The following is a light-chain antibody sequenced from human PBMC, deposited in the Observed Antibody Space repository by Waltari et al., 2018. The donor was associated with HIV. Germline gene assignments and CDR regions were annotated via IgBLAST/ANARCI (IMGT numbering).Light chain of an antibody. J-gene: IGKJ2*01. CDR1: QGGSSTY. CDR2: GAS. CDR3: QQYNNWPVQYT. V-gene: IGKV3-20*01. Sequence: EVVLTQSPGTLSLSPGEGATLSCRASQGGSSTYLAWYQQKPGQAPRLLIYGASSRATGIPDRFSGSGSATDFTLTISSLQSEDFAVYYCQQYNNWPVQYTFGQGTKLEIK.